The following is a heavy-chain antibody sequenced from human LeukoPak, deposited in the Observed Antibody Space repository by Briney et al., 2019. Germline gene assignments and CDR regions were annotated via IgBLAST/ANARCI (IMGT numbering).Heavy chain of an antibody. J-gene: IGHJ6*02. CDR1: GFTFSSYA. Sequence: GGSLRLSCAASGFTFSSYAMHWVRQAPGKGLEYVSAISSNGAITYYANSVRGRFTISRDNSKNTLYLQMNSLRDEDRALYYCARGDRAYGMDVWGQGTTVTVSS. CDR3: ARGDRAYGMDV. CDR2: ISSNGAIT. D-gene: IGHD3-10*01. V-gene: IGHV3-64*01.